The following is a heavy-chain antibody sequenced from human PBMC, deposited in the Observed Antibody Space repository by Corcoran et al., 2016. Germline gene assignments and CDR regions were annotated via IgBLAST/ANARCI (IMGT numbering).Heavy chain of an antibody. D-gene: IGHD3-3*01. CDR2: IYYSGST. CDR3: ARVAQAVAAYYDFWSGEPRMDV. Sequence: QLQLQESGPGLVKPSETLSLTCTVSGGSISSSSYYWGWIRQPPGKGLEWIGSIYYSGSTYYNPSLKSRVTISVDTSKNQFSLKLSSVTAADTAVYYCARVAQAVAAYYDFWSGEPRMDVWGQGTTVTVSS. CDR1: GGSISSSSYY. J-gene: IGHJ6*02. V-gene: IGHV4-39*07.